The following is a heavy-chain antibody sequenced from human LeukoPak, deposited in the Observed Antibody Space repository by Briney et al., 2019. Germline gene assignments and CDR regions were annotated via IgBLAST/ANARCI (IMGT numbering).Heavy chain of an antibody. D-gene: IGHD5-24*01. V-gene: IGHV1-46*01. CDR3: ARDNSARDEAWWFNP. Sequence: ASVKVSCKAFGYTFTGYWMHWVRQAPGQGPEWMGVISPSGGSTIYAQKFKGRVTLTRDMSTSTDYLELSSLRSADTAVYYCARDNSARDEAWWFNPWGQGTLVTVSS. J-gene: IGHJ5*02. CDR2: ISPSGGST. CDR1: GYTFTGYW.